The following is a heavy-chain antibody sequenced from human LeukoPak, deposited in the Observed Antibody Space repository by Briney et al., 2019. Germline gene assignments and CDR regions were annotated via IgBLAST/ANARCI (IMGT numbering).Heavy chain of an antibody. V-gene: IGHV1-24*01. D-gene: IGHD3-22*01. J-gene: IGHJ4*02. CDR3: ATGSYDSSGYYSPILGN. Sequence: ASVKVSCKVSGYTLTELSMHWVRQAPGKGLEWMGGFDPEDGETIYAQKFQGRVTMTEDTSTDTAYMELSSLRPEDTAVYYCATGSYDSSGYYSPILGNWGQGTLVTVSS. CDR2: FDPEDGET. CDR1: GYTLTELS.